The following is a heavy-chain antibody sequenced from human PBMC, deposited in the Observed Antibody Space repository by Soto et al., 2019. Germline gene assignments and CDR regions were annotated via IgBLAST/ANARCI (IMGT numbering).Heavy chain of an antibody. Sequence: ASVKVSCKASGYTFTSYYIHWVRQAPGQGLEWMGIINPNSGSTSYAQKFQGRVTMTRNTSISTAYMELSSLRSEDTAVYYCARKSITGTRGDYWGQGTLVTVSS. CDR1: GYTFTSYY. CDR2: INPNSGST. J-gene: IGHJ4*02. V-gene: IGHV1-46*01. CDR3: ARKSITGTRGDY. D-gene: IGHD1-7*01.